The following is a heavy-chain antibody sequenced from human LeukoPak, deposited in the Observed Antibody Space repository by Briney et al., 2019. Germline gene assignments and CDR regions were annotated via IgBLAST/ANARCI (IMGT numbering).Heavy chain of an antibody. CDR3: ARNYYYYYMDV. V-gene: IGHV3-21*01. CDR2: MSSDSYI. CDR1: GFTFNSYN. Sequence: GGSLRLSCAASGFTFNSYNMNWVRQAPGKGPEWVSSMSSDSYIYYADSVKGRFTISRDNAKNSLYLQMNSLRAEDTAVYYCARNYYYYYMDVWGKGTTVTVSS. J-gene: IGHJ6*03.